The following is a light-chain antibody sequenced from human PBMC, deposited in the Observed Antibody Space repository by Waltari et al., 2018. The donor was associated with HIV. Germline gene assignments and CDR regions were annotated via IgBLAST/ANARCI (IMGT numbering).Light chain of an antibody. J-gene: IGKJ4*01. CDR2: LGS. V-gene: IGKV2-28*01. CDR3: MQALQTLS. CDR1: QSLLHSNGYNF. Sequence: EIAMTQSPLSLPVTPGEPASISCTSSQSLLHSNGYNFLDWYLQRPRQSPQLLIYLGSYRASGVPDRCSGSGSGTNFTLTINRVEAEDAGIYYCMQALQTLSFGEGTKVEIK.